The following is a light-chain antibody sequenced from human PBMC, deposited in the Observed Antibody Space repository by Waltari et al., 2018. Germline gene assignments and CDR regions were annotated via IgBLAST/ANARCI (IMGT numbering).Light chain of an antibody. V-gene: IGKV1-33*01. Sequence: DVQLTQSPSSLSASVGDRVTITCQASQDIYNYLNWFQQKPGKAPKLLIDDASNLETGVPSRFSGSRSGTDFTFAISSLQPEDVATYYCQQYENFPYSFGQGTKLEIK. CDR1: QDIYNY. CDR3: QQYENFPYS. CDR2: DAS. J-gene: IGKJ2*03.